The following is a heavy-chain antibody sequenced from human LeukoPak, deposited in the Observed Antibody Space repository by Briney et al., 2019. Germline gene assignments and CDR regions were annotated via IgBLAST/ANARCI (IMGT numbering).Heavy chain of an antibody. D-gene: IGHD4-17*01. CDR2: IRNKLKSYST. CDR1: GFIFSDHY. Sequence: GGSLRLSCAASGFIFSDHYMDWVRQAPGKGLEWVARIRNKLKSYSTTYAASVKGRFTISRDDSKKSLYLQMNGLKTEDTAIYYCSRGQSDGDYFDYWGQGTLVTVSS. CDR3: SRGQSDGDYFDY. V-gene: IGHV3-72*01. J-gene: IGHJ4*02.